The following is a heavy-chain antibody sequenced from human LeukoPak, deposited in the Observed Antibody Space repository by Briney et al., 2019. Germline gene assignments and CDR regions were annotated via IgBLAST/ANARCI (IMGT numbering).Heavy chain of an antibody. V-gene: IGHV4-34*01. CDR1: GGSFSGYS. CDR2: IHHSGST. Sequence: PSETLSLTCSVYGGSFSGYSWTWIRQPPGKGLEWIGEIHHSGSTNYNPSLKSRVTISLDTSKNQFSLGLSSVTAADTALYYCARRSRSGSRLYYYYMDVWGKGTTVTVSS. CDR3: ARRSRSGSRLYYYYMDV. D-gene: IGHD1-26*01. J-gene: IGHJ6*03.